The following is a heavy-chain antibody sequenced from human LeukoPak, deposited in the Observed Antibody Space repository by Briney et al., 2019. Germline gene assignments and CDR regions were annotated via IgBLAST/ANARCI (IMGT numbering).Heavy chain of an antibody. CDR3: AFFFQAEDGIRYYYFDY. Sequence: GASVKVSCKASGYTFTGYYMHWMRQAPGQWLEWMGWINPNSGGTNYAQKFQGRVTMTRDTSISTAYMELSRLRSDDTAVYYCAFFFQAEDGIRYYYFDYWGQGTLVTVSS. CDR2: INPNSGGT. D-gene: IGHD3-9*01. CDR1: GYTFTGYY. J-gene: IGHJ4*02. V-gene: IGHV1-2*02.